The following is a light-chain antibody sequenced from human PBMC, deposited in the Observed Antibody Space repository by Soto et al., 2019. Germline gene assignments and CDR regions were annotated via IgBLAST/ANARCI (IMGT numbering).Light chain of an antibody. Sequence: DIQMTQSPSYLSASVGDRVTITCQVSQDIDNYLNWYQQKPGKAPKLLIYDVSNLETGVPSRFSGGGSGTEFTLTISSLQPDDFATYFCQQYDRYSRKTFGQGTKVDIK. CDR3: QQYDRYSRKT. V-gene: IGKV1-33*01. CDR2: DVS. CDR1: QDIDNY. J-gene: IGKJ2*01.